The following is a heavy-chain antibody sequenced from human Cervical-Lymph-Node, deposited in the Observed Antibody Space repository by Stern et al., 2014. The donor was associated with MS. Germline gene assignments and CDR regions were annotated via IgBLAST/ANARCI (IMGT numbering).Heavy chain of an antibody. D-gene: IGHD1-1*01. CDR2: IYYSGST. Sequence: VQLVESGPGLVKPSETLSLTCAVSGGSVSTRNYYWGWIRQPPGKGLQWIASIYYSGSTYYNPSLESRVTISVDTSENQFSLRLNSVIAADTAVYYCARLSFSRGIYWGQGTLVTVSS. J-gene: IGHJ4*02. CDR3: ARLSFSRGIY. V-gene: IGHV4-39*01. CDR1: GGSVSTRNYY.